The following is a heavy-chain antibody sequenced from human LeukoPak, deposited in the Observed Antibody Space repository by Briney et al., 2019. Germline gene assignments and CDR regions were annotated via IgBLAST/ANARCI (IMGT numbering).Heavy chain of an antibody. CDR2: INHSGST. V-gene: IGHV4-34*01. Sequence: PSETLSLTCAVYGGSFSGYYWSWIRQPPGKGLEWIGEINHSGSTNYNPSLKSRVTISVDTSKNQFSLKLSSVTAAETAVYYCARGVHYDILTGYYIYYYYYMDVWGKGTTVTVSS. CDR3: ARGVHYDILTGYYIYYYYYMDV. J-gene: IGHJ6*03. D-gene: IGHD3-9*01. CDR1: GGSFSGYY.